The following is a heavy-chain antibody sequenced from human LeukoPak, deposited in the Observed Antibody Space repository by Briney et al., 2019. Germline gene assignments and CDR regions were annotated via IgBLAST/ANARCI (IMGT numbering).Heavy chain of an antibody. D-gene: IGHD3-3*01. Sequence: GGSLRLSCAASGFTFSGSAMHWVRQASGKGLEWVGRIRSKANSYATAYAASVKGRFTISRDDSKNTAYLQMNSLKTEDTAVYYCAKGLDYDFWSGSPWFDPWGQGTLVTVSS. CDR2: IRSKANSYAT. J-gene: IGHJ5*02. CDR1: GFTFSGSA. V-gene: IGHV3-73*01. CDR3: AKGLDYDFWSGSPWFDP.